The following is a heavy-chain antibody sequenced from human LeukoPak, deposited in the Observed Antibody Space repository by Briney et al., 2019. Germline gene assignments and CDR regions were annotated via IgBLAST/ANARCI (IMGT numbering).Heavy chain of an antibody. J-gene: IGHJ5*02. CDR2: INTNTGNP. Sequence: ASVKVSCKASGYTFTSYAMNWVRQAPGQGLEWMGSINTNTGNPTYAQGFTGRFVFSLDTSVSTAYLQISSLKAEDTAVYYCARLAAASPRNWFDPWGQGTLVTVSS. D-gene: IGHD6-13*01. CDR3: ARLAAASPRNWFDP. CDR1: GYTFTSYA. V-gene: IGHV7-4-1*02.